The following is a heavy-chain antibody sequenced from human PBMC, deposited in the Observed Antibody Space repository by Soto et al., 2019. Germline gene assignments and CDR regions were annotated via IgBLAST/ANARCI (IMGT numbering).Heavy chain of an antibody. CDR3: ARHPLQNQFDF. Sequence: SETLSLTCSVSGVSISSSSHYWAWIRQAPGQGLEWIGSGYQSGNTYYNPSLRNRVAVSVDTSTNQISLRVKSVTASDTGVYFCARHPLQNQFDFWGPGTPLTVST. V-gene: IGHV4-39*01. CDR1: GVSISSSSHY. CDR2: GYQSGNT. J-gene: IGHJ4*02.